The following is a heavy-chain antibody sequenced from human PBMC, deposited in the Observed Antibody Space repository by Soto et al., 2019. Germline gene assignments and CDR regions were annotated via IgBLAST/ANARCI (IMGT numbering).Heavy chain of an antibody. CDR2: IYYSGST. CDR3: ARAVGYSYGPFDY. Sequence: SETLSLTCTVSGGSVSSGSDYWSWIRQPPGKGLEWIGYIYYSGSTNYNPSLKSRVTISVDTSKNQFSLKLSSVTAADTAVYYCARAVGYSYGPFDYWGQGTLVTVSS. V-gene: IGHV4-61*01. CDR1: GGSVSSGSDY. J-gene: IGHJ4*02. D-gene: IGHD5-18*01.